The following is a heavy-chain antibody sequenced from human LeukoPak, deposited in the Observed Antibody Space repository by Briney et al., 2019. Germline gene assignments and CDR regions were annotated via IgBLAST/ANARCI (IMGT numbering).Heavy chain of an antibody. V-gene: IGHV3-7*01. Sequence: PGGSLRLSCAASGFTFSSYWMSWLRQAPGKGLAWVANIKQDGSEKYYVDSVKGRFTISRDNAKNSLYLQMNSLRAEDTAVYSCAKLWGATGGSAFDIWGQGTMVTVSS. D-gene: IGHD1-26*01. CDR1: GFTFSSYW. CDR2: IKQDGSEK. J-gene: IGHJ3*02. CDR3: AKLWGATGGSAFDI.